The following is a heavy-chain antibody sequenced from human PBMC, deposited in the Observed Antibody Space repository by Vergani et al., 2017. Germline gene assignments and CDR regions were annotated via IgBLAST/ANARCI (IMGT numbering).Heavy chain of an antibody. D-gene: IGHD2-2*01. CDR1: GFTFSSYA. CDR3: ARAGGRVVPAAMPGDYYYGMDV. CDR2: ISSSSSYI. J-gene: IGHJ6*02. V-gene: IGHV3-21*01. Sequence: EVQLLESGGGLVQPGGSLRLSCAASGFTFSSYAMSWVRQAPGKGLEWVSSISSSSSYIYYADSVKGRFTISRDNAKNSLYLQMNSLRAEDTAVYYCARAGGRVVPAAMPGDYYYGMDVWGQGTTVTVSS.